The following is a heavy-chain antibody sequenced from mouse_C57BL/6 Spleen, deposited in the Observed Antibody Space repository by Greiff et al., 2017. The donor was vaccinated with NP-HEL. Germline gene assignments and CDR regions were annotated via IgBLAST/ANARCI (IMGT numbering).Heavy chain of an antibody. CDR3: ARNSYYYGSSYHAMDY. D-gene: IGHD1-1*01. CDR2: IDPSDSYT. Sequence: QVQLQQPGAELVMPGASVKLSCKASGYTFTSYWMHWVKQRPGQGLEWIGEIDPSDSYTNYNQKFKGKSTLTVDKSSSTAYMQLSSLTSEDSAVYYCARNSYYYGSSYHAMDYWGQGTSVTVSS. J-gene: IGHJ4*01. V-gene: IGHV1-69*01. CDR1: GYTFTSYW.